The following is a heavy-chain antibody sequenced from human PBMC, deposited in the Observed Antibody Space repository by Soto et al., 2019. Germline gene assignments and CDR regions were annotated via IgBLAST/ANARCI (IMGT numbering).Heavy chain of an antibody. CDR2: IIPIFGTA. CDR1: GYSFSSYA. V-gene: IGHV1-69*06. Sequence: GASVKVSCKASGYSFSSYAISWVRQAPGQGLEWMGGIIPIFGTANYAQKFQGRVTITADKSTSTAYMELSSLRSEDTAVYYCARGYYYDSSGYLNAEYFQHWGQGTLVTVSS. CDR3: ARGYYYDSSGYLNAEYFQH. D-gene: IGHD3-22*01. J-gene: IGHJ1*01.